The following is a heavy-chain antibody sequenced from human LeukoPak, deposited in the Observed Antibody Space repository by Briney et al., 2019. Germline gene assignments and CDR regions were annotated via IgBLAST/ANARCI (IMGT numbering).Heavy chain of an antibody. Sequence: SETLSLTCTVSGGSISSGDYYWGWIRQPPGKGLEWIVYIYYSGSTYYNPSLKSRVTISVDTSKNQFSLKLSSVTAADTAVYYCARDIVVVPAASRDYYYYYGMDVWGQGTTVTVSS. CDR2: IYYSGST. D-gene: IGHD2-2*01. J-gene: IGHJ6*02. CDR3: ARDIVVVPAASRDYYYYYGMDV. V-gene: IGHV4-30-4*08. CDR1: GGSISSGDYY.